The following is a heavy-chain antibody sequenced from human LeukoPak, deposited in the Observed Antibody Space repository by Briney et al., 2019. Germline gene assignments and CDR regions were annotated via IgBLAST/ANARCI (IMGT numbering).Heavy chain of an antibody. V-gene: IGHV4-4*07. CDR2: IYGSGSS. CDR3: ARDSGTTGEVKFDP. Sequence: SETLSLTCTVSGGSIRSYWSWIRPPAGKGVEWIGRIYGSGSSDYNPSLKRRVTMSIDTSKNQFSLNLISVTAADTAVYYCARDSGTTGEVKFDPWGQGTLVTVSS. J-gene: IGHJ5*02. CDR1: GGSIRSY. D-gene: IGHD3-10*01.